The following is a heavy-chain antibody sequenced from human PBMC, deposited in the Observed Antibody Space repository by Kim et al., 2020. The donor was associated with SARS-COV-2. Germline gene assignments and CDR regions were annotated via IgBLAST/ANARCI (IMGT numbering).Heavy chain of an antibody. V-gene: IGHV4-31*03. Sequence: SETLSLTCTVSGGSISSGGYYWSWIRQHPGKGLEWIGYIYYSGSTYYNPSLKSRVTISVDTSKNQFSLKLSSVTAADTAVYYCARERHIVVVTAHRGFDPWGQGTLVTVSS. CDR1: GGSISSGGYY. CDR2: IYYSGST. CDR3: ARERHIVVVTAHRGFDP. D-gene: IGHD2-21*02. J-gene: IGHJ5*02.